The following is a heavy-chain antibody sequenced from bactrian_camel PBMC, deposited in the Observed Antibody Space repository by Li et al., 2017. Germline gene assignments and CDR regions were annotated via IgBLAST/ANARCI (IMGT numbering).Heavy chain of an antibody. CDR2: IGFADST. Sequence: HVQLVESGGGSVQSGGSLRLSCVSSRDTISRACRMAWFRQGPGKEREGVATIGFADSTTYADSVKGRFTIAKDNTKNTLYLQMNSLKPEDTAMYYCAADTYCIVNYGYWGQGTQVTVS. CDR3: AADTYCIVNYGY. V-gene: IGHV3S53*01. D-gene: IGHD1*01. CDR1: RDTISRAC. J-gene: IGHJ6*01.